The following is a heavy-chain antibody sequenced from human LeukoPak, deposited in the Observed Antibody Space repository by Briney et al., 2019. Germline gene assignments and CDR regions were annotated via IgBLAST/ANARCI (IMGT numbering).Heavy chain of an antibody. CDR2: IYHSGST. CDR1: GGSISSSSYY. J-gene: IGHJ5*02. Sequence: PSETLSLTCTVSGGSISSSSYYWGWIRQPPGKGLEWIGSIYHSGSTYYNPSLKSRVTISVDTSKNQFSLKLSSVTAADTAVYYCARDRPDDYGDYGPPYPDLAPRHWFDPWGQGTLVTVSS. V-gene: IGHV4-39*07. D-gene: IGHD4-17*01. CDR3: ARDRPDDYGDYGPPYPDLAPRHWFDP.